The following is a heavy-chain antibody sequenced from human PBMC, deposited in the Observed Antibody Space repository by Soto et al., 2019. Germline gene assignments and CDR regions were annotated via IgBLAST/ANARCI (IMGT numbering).Heavy chain of an antibody. J-gene: IGHJ4*02. V-gene: IGHV3-30*03. Sequence: QVQLVESGGGVVQPGRSLRLSCVGSGFIFSNYGMHWVRQAPGKGLEWVAFISYDGSNILYADSVKGRFTISRDNSKITLFLHMNRPTAEDTAIYFCAIVRVADSPLDHWGQGTLVTVSS. CDR2: ISYDGSNI. CDR1: GFIFSNYG. D-gene: IGHD3-10*02. CDR3: AIVRVADSPLDH.